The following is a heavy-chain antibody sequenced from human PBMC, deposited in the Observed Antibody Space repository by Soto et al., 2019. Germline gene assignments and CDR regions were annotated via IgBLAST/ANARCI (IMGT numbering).Heavy chain of an antibody. CDR1: GFTFSSYA. CDR3: AKDRESDYGLTFDY. D-gene: IGHD4-17*01. J-gene: IGHJ4*02. V-gene: IGHV3-23*01. CDR2: ISGSGGST. Sequence: GVSLRLSCAASGFTFSSYAMSWVRQAPGKGLEWVSAISGSGGSTYYADSVKGRFTISRDNSKNTLYLQMNSLRAEDTAVYYCAKDRESDYGLTFDYWGQGTLVTVSS.